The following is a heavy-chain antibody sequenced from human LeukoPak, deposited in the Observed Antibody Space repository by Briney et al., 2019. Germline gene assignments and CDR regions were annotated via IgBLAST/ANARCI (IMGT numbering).Heavy chain of an antibody. CDR2: IHPYGTF. CDR3: ARGRDRSKAGDH. CDR1: GGSCSDYY. J-gene: IGHJ4*02. Sequence: PSETLSLTCAVYGGSCSDYYCSWICQPPGKGLEWIGEIHPYGTFYYNSSLRSRLTISIDTSKTQFSLRLTSATAADTAFYYCARGRDRSKAGDHWGQGTLVTVSS. D-gene: IGHD5-24*01. V-gene: IGHV4-34*01.